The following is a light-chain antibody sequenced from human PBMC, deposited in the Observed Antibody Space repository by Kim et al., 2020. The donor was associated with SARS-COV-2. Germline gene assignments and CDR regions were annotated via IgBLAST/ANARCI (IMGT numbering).Light chain of an antibody. CDR1: QSVFYTSNNKNY. V-gene: IGKV4-1*01. CDR3: QQYYISPQT. J-gene: IGKJ1*01. CDR2: WAS. Sequence: DIVMTQPPDSLAVSLGERATINCKSSQSVFYTSNNKNYLAWYQQKPGQPPKLFIYWASTRESGVPDRFSGSGSGTDFTLTISSLQAEDVAVYYCQQYYISPQTFGQGTKVDIK.